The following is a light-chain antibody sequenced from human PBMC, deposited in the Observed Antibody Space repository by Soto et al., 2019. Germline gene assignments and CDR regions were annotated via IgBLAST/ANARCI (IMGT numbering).Light chain of an antibody. Sequence: EIVLTQSPGTLSLSPGERATLSCRAGQSVSSSYLAWYQQKPGQAPRLLIYGASSRATGIPDRFSGSGSGTDFTLTISRLEPEDFAVYYCQQYRGSPLTFGGGTKVEIK. CDR2: GAS. V-gene: IGKV3-20*01. CDR3: QQYRGSPLT. CDR1: QSVSSSY. J-gene: IGKJ4*01.